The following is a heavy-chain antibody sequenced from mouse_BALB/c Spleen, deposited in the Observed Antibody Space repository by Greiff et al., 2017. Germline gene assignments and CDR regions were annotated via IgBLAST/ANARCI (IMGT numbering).Heavy chain of an antibody. CDR3: EREGHYYGRSYGAMDY. J-gene: IGHJ4*01. CDR2: ISSGSSTI. Sequence: VLLVESGGGLVQPGGSRKLSCAASGFTFSSFGMHWVRQAPEKGLEWVAYISSGSSTIYYADTVKGRFTISRDNPKNTLFLQLTSLRSEDTAMYYCEREGHYYGRSYGAMDYWGQGTSVTVSS. CDR1: GFTFSSFG. V-gene: IGHV5-17*02. D-gene: IGHD1-1*01.